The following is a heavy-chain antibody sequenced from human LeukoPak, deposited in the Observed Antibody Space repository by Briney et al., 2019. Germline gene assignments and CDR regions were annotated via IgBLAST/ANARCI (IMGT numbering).Heavy chain of an antibody. Sequence: ASVRVSCKASGYTFTSYGISWVRQAPGQGLEWMGWISAYNGNTNYAQKFQGRVTMTRNTSISTAYMELSSLRSEDTAVYYCAREQALRGDPQPFDYWGQGTLVTVSS. V-gene: IGHV1-18*01. CDR2: ISAYNGNT. CDR3: AREQALRGDPQPFDY. J-gene: IGHJ4*02. D-gene: IGHD5-12*01. CDR1: GYTFTSYG.